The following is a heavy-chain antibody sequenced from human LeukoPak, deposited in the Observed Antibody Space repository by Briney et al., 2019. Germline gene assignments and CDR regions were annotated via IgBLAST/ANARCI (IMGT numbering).Heavy chain of an antibody. Sequence: ASVKVSCKASGYTFTSYDINWVRQATGQGLEWMGWMNPNSGNTGYAQKFHGRVTMTRNTSISTAYMELSSLRSEDTAVYYCARTTALPERYCSSTSCPYDAFDIWGQGTMVTVSS. J-gene: IGHJ3*02. V-gene: IGHV1-8*01. CDR1: GYTFTSYD. CDR3: ARTTALPERYCSSTSCPYDAFDI. CDR2: MNPNSGNT. D-gene: IGHD2-2*01.